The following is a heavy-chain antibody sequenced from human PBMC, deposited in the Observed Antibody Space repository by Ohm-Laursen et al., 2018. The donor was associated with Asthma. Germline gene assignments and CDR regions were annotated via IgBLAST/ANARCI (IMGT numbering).Heavy chain of an antibody. J-gene: IGHJ5*02. CDR1: GFTFSDYY. V-gene: IGHV3-11*01. Sequence: GSLRLSCAASGFTFSDYYMSWIRQAPGKGLEWISYISNSGSPIYYAASVKGRFTISRDNAKNSLYLQMNSLRAEDTAVYFCARGPIIVGANWFDPWGQGTLVTVSS. D-gene: IGHD1-26*01. CDR2: ISNSGSPI. CDR3: ARGPIIVGANWFDP.